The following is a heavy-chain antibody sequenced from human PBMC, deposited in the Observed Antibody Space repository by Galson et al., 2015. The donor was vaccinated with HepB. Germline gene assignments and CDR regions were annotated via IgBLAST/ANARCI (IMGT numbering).Heavy chain of an antibody. CDR1: GDSVSSNSAA. D-gene: IGHD6-19*01. CDR3: AIVIAVAGTNAFDI. J-gene: IGHJ3*02. V-gene: IGHV6-1*01. Sequence: CAISGDSVSSNSAAWNWIRQSPSSGREWLGRTYYRCKWYNDYAVSVKSRIPINPDTSQKQFSLQLNSVTPEDTAVYYCAIVIAVAGTNAFDIWGQGTMVTVSS. CDR2: TYYRCKWYN.